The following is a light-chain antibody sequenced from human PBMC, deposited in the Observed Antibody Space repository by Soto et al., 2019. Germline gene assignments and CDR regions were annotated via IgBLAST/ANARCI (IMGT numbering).Light chain of an antibody. CDR2: EVN. Sequence: QSVLTQPPSVSGSPGQSVTISCTGTSSDVGSYNRLSWYQQPPGTAPKLIMYEVNTRPSGVPDRFSGSKSGSTASLTISGLQAEDEADYYCQSYDSSLSGSVFGTGTKVTV. V-gene: IGLV2-18*02. CDR1: SSDVGSYNR. J-gene: IGLJ1*01. CDR3: QSYDSSLSGSV.